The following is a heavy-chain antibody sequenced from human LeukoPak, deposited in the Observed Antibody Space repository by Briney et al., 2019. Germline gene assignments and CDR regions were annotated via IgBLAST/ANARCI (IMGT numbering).Heavy chain of an antibody. D-gene: IGHD5-12*01. CDR3: AKVVRGGYVYYYYYMDV. V-gene: IGHV3-15*01. CDR1: GFTFSNAW. Sequence: GGSLRLSCAASGFTFSNAWMSWVRQAPGKELEWVGRIKRKTDGGTTDYAAPVKGRFTISRDDSKNTLYLQMNSLRAEDTAVYYCAKVVRGGYVYYYYYMDVWGKGTTVTVSS. J-gene: IGHJ6*03. CDR2: IKRKTDGGTT.